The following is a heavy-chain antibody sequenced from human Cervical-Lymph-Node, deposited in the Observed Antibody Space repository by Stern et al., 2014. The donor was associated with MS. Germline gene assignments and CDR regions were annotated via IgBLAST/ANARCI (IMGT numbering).Heavy chain of an antibody. D-gene: IGHD6-13*01. CDR1: GGPFSSYA. J-gene: IGHJ4*02. CDR2: IIPILGTA. CDR3: ARAVGIAAARSDY. V-gene: IGHV1-69*01. Sequence: QMQLVQSGAEVKKPGSSVKVSCKASGGPFSSYAISRVRQAPGQGLEWMGGIIPILGTANYAQKFQGRVTITADESTSTAYMELSSMRSEDTAVYYCARAVGIAAARSDYWGQGTLVTVPS.